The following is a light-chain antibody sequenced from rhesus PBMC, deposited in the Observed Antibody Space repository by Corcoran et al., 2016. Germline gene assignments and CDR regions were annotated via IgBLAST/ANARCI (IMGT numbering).Light chain of an antibody. J-gene: IGKJ2*01. CDR1: QSVSSY. V-gene: IGKV3-53*01. CDR2: GAS. Sequence: QVILTQSPATLSSSPGERATLSCRASQSVSSYLAWYQQKPGQAPRLLIYGASSRATGIPDRFSGSGSGTEFTLTISSLEPEDFAEYSYKKYYSSPYSFGQGTKVEIK. CDR3: KKYYSSPYS.